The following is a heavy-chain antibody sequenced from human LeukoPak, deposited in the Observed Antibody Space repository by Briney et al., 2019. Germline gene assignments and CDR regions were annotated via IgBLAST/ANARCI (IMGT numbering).Heavy chain of an antibody. Sequence: GGSLRLSCAASGFTFSSYAMSWVRQAPGKGLEWVSAISGSGGSTYYADSVKGRFTISRDNSKNTLYLQMSSLRAEDTAVYYCAKDGTLFRELDYWGQGTLVTVSS. V-gene: IGHV3-23*01. J-gene: IGHJ4*02. CDR3: AKDGTLFRELDY. CDR1: GFTFSSYA. D-gene: IGHD1-26*01. CDR2: ISGSGGST.